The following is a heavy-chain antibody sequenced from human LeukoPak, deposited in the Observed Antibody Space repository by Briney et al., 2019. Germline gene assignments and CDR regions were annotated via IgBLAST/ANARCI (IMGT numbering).Heavy chain of an antibody. CDR3: ASHHYGPFDY. V-gene: IGHV4-30-2*06. Sequence: PSETLSLTCAVSGGSISSGGYSWSWIRQSPEKGLEWIGYIYPSGGTYYNPSLKSRLNMSLDKSKNQFSLKLNSVTAADTAMYYCASHHYGPFDYWGQGTLITVSS. CDR2: IYPSGGT. CDR1: GGSISSGGYS. J-gene: IGHJ4*02. D-gene: IGHD3-10*01.